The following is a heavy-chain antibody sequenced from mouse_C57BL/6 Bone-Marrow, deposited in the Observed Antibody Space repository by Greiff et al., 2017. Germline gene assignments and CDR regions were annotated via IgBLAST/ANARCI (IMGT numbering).Heavy chain of an antibody. CDR2: ISNGGGST. CDR1: GFTFSDYY. V-gene: IGHV5-12*01. Sequence: EVQVVESGGGLVQPGGSLKLSCAASGFTFSDYYMYWVRQTPEKRLEWVAYISNGGGSTYYPDTVKGRFTISRDHDKNTLYLQMSRLKSEDTAMYYCARDSNWERFAYWGQGTLVTVSA. D-gene: IGHD4-1*01. J-gene: IGHJ3*01. CDR3: ARDSNWERFAY.